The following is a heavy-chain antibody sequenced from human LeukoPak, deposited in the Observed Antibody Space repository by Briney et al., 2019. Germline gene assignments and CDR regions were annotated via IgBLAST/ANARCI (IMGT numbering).Heavy chain of an antibody. D-gene: IGHD1-1*01. CDR2: IYYSGST. V-gene: IGHV4-39*01. Sequence: PSETLSLTCTVSGGSISSSSYYWGWIRQPPGKGLEWIGSIYYSGSTYYNPSLKSRVTISVDTSKNQFSLKLSSVTAADTAVYYCASLGTGINYYWGQGTLVTVSS. CDR3: ASLGTGINYY. CDR1: GGSISSSSYY. J-gene: IGHJ4*02.